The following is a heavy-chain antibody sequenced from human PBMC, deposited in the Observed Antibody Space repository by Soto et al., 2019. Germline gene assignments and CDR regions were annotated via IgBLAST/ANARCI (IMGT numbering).Heavy chain of an antibody. V-gene: IGHV4-34*01. CDR1: GGSFSGYY. CDR3: ARRGHGSSWPFDY. Sequence: SETLSLTCAVYGGSFSGYYWSWIRQPPGKGLEWIGEINHSGSTNYNPSLKSRVTISVDTSKNQFSLKLSSVTAADTAVYYCARRGHGSSWPFDYWGQGTLVTVSS. J-gene: IGHJ4*02. CDR2: INHSGST. D-gene: IGHD6-13*01.